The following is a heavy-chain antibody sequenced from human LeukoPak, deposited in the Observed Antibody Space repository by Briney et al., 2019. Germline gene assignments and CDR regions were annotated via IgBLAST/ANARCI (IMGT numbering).Heavy chain of an antibody. D-gene: IGHD3-22*01. V-gene: IGHV3-48*03. J-gene: IGHJ5*02. Sequence: GGSLRLSCAASGFTFSSYEMNWVRQAPGKGLEWVSYISSSGDTIHYADSVKGRFTISRDNSKNTLYVQMNSLRAEDTAVYYCAKGNYYDSSAYNWFDPWGQGTLVTVSS. CDR2: ISSSGDTI. CDR1: GFTFSSYE. CDR3: AKGNYYDSSAYNWFDP.